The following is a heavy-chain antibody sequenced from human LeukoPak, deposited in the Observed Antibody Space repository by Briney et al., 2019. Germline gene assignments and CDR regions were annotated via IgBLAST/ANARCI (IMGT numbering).Heavy chain of an antibody. CDR3: ARYSGSYYYPPAWDL. D-gene: IGHD1-26*01. J-gene: IGHJ4*02. V-gene: IGHV3-53*01. Sequence: GGSLRLSCAASGFTVSSNYMSWVRQAPGKGLEWVSVIYSGGSTYYADSVKGRFTISRDNSKNTLYLQMDNLRADDTAVYYCARYSGSYYYPPAWDLWGQGTLVTVSS. CDR1: GFTVSSNY. CDR2: IYSGGST.